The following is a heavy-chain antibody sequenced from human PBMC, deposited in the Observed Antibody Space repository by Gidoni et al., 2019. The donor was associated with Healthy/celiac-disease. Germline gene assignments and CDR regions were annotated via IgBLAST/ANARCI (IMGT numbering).Heavy chain of an antibody. V-gene: IGHV4-34*01. CDR2: INHSGST. J-gene: IGHJ3*02. CDR3: ARPQSQRITIFGVVITSDAFDI. D-gene: IGHD3-3*01. Sequence: QVQLQQWGAGLLKPSETLSLTCAVYGGSFSGYYWSWIRQPPGKGLEWIGEINHSGSTNYNPSLKSRVTISVDTSKNQCSLKLSSVTAADTAVYYCARPQSQRITIFGVVITSDAFDIWGQGTMVTVSS. CDR1: GGSFSGYY.